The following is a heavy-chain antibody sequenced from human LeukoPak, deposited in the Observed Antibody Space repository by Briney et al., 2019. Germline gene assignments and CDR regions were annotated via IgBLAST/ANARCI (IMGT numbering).Heavy chain of an antibody. Sequence: GGSLRLSCAASGFTFSSYAISWVRQAPGKGLEWVSVISGSGGTYYADSVKGRFTISRDNSKNTPYLQMNSLRAEDTAVYYCAKIVVRENDFWGQGTLVTVSS. J-gene: IGHJ4*02. V-gene: IGHV3-23*01. D-gene: IGHD1-26*01. CDR2: ISGSGGT. CDR1: GFTFSSYA. CDR3: AKIVVRENDF.